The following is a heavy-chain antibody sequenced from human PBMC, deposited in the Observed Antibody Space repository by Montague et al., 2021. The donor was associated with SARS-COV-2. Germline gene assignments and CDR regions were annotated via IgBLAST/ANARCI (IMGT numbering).Heavy chain of an antibody. D-gene: IGHD4-23*01. V-gene: IGHV2-70*01. CDR3: ARSYGTTVVTRAFDY. CDR1: VFSLSTSGMC. Sequence: PALVKPTQTLTLTCTFSVFSLSTSGMCVSWIRQPSGKALEWLTLIDWDDDKYYSTSLKTRLTISKDTSKNQVVLTMTNMVPVDTATYYCARSYGTTVVTRAFDYWGQGTLVTVSS. J-gene: IGHJ4*02. CDR2: IDWDDDK.